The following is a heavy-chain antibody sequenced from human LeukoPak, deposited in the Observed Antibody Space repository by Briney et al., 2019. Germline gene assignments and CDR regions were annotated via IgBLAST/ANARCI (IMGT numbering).Heavy chain of an antibody. CDR1: GYTFTGHY. D-gene: IGHD3-22*01. CDR3: ARALRYDDSSGYYAY. V-gene: IGHV1-2*02. CDR2: INPKSGVT. Sequence: ASVKVSCKASGYTFTGHYMHWGRQAPGQGPEWMGWINPKSGVTNYAQTLQGRVTMTRDTSISTGYMELSRLTTDDTAVYFCARALRYDDSSGYYAYWGQGTLVTVSS. J-gene: IGHJ4*02.